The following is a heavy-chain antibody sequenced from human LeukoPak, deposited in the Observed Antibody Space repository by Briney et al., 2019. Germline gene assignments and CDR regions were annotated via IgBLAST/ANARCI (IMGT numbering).Heavy chain of an antibody. CDR1: GGSISSNSYY. Sequence: PSETLSLTCTVSGGSISSNSYYWGWIRQPPGKGLEWIGSIYYSGSTYYNPSLKNRVTISVDTSKNQFSLKLSSVTAADTAIYYCARLSTIAAADYWGQGILVTVSS. CDR3: ARLSTIAAADY. J-gene: IGHJ4*02. D-gene: IGHD6-13*01. V-gene: IGHV4-39*01. CDR2: IYYSGST.